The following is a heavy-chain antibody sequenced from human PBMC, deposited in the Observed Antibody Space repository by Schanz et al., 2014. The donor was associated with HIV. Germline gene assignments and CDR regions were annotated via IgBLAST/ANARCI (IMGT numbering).Heavy chain of an antibody. D-gene: IGHD2-15*01. CDR1: GFTFSSYA. CDR2: IKTDGSEQ. J-gene: IGHJ4*02. V-gene: IGHV3-7*01. Sequence: EVQLLESGGGLVQPGGSLRLSCAASGFTFSSYAMSWVRQVPGKGLEWVAHIKTDGSEQRYVDSVKGRFTISRDNAKNTLYLQMNSLRDEDTAVYYCARRSSDGGYYDNWGQGTLVTVSS. CDR3: ARRSSDGGYYDN.